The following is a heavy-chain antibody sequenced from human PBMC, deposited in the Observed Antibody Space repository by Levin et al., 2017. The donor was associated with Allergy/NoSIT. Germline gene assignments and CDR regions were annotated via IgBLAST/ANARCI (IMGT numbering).Heavy chain of an antibody. V-gene: IGHV1-8*01. CDR2: MNPNSGNT. CDR3: ARGRPRDGMDG. J-gene: IGHJ6*02. Sequence: GESLKISCKASGYTFTSYDINWVRQATGQGLEWMGWMNPNSGNTGYAQKFQGRVTMTRNTSISTAYMELSSLRSEDTAVYYCARGRPRDGMDGWGQGTTVTVSS. CDR1: GYTFTSYD.